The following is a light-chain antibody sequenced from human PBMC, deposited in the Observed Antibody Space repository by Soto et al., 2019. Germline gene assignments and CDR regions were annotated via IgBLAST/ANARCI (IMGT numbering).Light chain of an antibody. CDR2: DVG. Sequence: SALTQPRSVSGSPGQSVTISCTGTSNDVGVYNYVSWYQHHPGKAPKLMIYDVGKRPSGVPDRFSGSKSGNTASLTISGLHAEDEADYYCCSYAGSYTLVVFGGGTKLTVL. V-gene: IGLV2-11*01. J-gene: IGLJ2*01. CDR3: CSYAGSYTLVV. CDR1: SNDVGVYNY.